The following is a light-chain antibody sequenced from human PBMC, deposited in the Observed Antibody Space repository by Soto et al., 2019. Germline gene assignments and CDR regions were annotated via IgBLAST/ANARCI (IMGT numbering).Light chain of an antibody. V-gene: IGLV2-23*01. CDR2: EGT. J-gene: IGLJ3*02. CDR3: CSYAGGSTWV. Sequence: QSALTQPASVSGSPGQSITISCTRSSSDVGTYNLVSWYQQHPDKAPKLMIYEGTKRPSGVSNRFSGSKSGNTASLTISGLQAEDEADYYCCSYAGGSTWVFGGGTKVTVL. CDR1: SSDVGTYNL.